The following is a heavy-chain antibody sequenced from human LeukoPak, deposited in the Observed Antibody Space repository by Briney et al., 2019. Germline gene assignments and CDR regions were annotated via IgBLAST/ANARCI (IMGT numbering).Heavy chain of an antibody. CDR2: ISGSGGST. Sequence: GGSLRLSCAASGFTFSSYAMNWVRQAPGKGLEWVSAISGSGGSTYYADSVKGRFTISRDNSKNTLYLQMNSLRAEDTAVYYCAKGASYGSGSYWFDPWGQGTLVTVSS. J-gene: IGHJ5*02. CDR3: AKGASYGSGSYWFDP. CDR1: GFTFSSYA. V-gene: IGHV3-23*01. D-gene: IGHD3-10*01.